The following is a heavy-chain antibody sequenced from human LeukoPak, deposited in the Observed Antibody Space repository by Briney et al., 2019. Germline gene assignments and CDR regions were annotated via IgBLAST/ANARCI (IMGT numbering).Heavy chain of an antibody. V-gene: IGHV3-48*04. CDR1: GFIFSSYS. CDR2: ISSSGYII. Sequence: GGSLRLSCAASGFIFSSYSMSWVRQAPGKGLEWVSYISSSGYIIYYADSVKGRFTISRDNAKNSLYLQMNSLRAEDTAVYYCTRDSSGWFDYWGQGTLVTVSS. J-gene: IGHJ4*02. D-gene: IGHD6-19*01. CDR3: TRDSSGWFDY.